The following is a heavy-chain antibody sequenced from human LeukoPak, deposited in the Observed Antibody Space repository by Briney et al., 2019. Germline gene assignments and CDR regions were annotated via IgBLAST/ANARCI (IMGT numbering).Heavy chain of an antibody. CDR3: ARVYYYDFWSGYYFNWFDP. J-gene: IGHJ5*02. V-gene: IGHV1-24*01. CDR2: FDPEDGET. CDR1: GYTLTELS. D-gene: IGHD3-3*01. Sequence: GASVKVSCKVSGYTLTELSMHWVRQAPGKGLEWMGGFDPEDGETIYAQKFQGRVTMTEDTSTDTAYMELSSLRSDDTAVYYCARVYYYDFWSGYYFNWFDPWGQGTLVTVSS.